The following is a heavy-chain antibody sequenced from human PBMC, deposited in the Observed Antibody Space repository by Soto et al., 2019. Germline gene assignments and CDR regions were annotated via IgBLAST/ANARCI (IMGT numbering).Heavy chain of an antibody. Sequence: PDGTLRLSWAACAITFSSYSMDLVRQAPRKGLEWVSYFSSNNSTIYSEDSVNGPFTTSSDNATNSLYLQLNSLRDEDTAVYYCARDKPFYYVNYYDSSGYYSEYFQHWGPGTLVTVSS. V-gene: IGHV3-48*02. CDR2: FSSNNSTI. D-gene: IGHD3-22*01. J-gene: IGHJ1*01. CDR1: AITFSSYS. CDR3: ARDKPFYYVNYYDSSGYYSEYFQH.